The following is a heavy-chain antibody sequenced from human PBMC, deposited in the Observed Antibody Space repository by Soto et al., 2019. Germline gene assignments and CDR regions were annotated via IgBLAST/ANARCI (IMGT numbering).Heavy chain of an antibody. Sequence: GGSLRLSCAASGFTFSSYGMHWVRQAPGKGLEWVAVISYDGSNKYYADSVKGRFTISRDNSKNTLYLQMNSLRAEDTAVYYCANTYGSGANYYYYYGMDVWGQGTTVTVSS. CDR3: ANTYGSGANYYYYYGMDV. D-gene: IGHD3-10*01. J-gene: IGHJ6*02. CDR2: ISYDGSNK. CDR1: GFTFSSYG. V-gene: IGHV3-30*18.